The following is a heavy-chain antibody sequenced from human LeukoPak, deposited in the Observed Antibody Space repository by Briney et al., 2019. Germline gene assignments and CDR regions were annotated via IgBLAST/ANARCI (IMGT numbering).Heavy chain of an antibody. J-gene: IGHJ4*02. CDR3: AKDSGSYLYYFDY. CDR1: GFTFSSYG. Sequence: PGGSLRLSCAASGFTFSSYGMHWVRQAPGKGLEWVAVIWYDGSNKYYADSVKGRFTISRDNSKNTLYLQMNSLRAEDTAVYYCAKDSGSYLYYFDYWGQGTLVTVSS. V-gene: IGHV3-33*06. D-gene: IGHD1-26*01. CDR2: IWYDGSNK.